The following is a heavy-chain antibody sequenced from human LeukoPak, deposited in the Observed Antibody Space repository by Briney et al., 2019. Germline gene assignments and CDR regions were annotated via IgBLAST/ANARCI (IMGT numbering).Heavy chain of an antibody. V-gene: IGHV4-59*12. CDR2: IYYSGST. D-gene: IGHD1-26*01. CDR1: GGSISSYY. CDR3: ARDPTTTGYMDV. Sequence: SETLSLTCTVSGGSISSYYWNWIRQPPGKGLEWIGYIYYSGSTNYNPSLKSRVTISVDASKNQFSLRLSSVTAADTAVYYCARDPTTTGYMDVWGKGTTVTVSS. J-gene: IGHJ6*03.